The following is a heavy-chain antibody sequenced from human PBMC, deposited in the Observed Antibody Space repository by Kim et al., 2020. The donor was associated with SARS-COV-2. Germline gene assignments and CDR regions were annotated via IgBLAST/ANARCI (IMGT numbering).Heavy chain of an antibody. CDR1: GDSFTDYY. CDR3: ARVTTDPKIAYRHDCWFD. D-gene: IGHD2-21*01. J-gene: IGHJ5*01. CDR2: INPYSGAT. V-gene: IGHV1-2*06. Sequence: ASVKVSCKASGDSFTDYYIHWVRQAPGQGLEWMGRINPYSGATNYAQKFQGRVTMTRDTSISTAYMELSSLISDDTAVYFCARVTTDPKIAYRHDCWFD.